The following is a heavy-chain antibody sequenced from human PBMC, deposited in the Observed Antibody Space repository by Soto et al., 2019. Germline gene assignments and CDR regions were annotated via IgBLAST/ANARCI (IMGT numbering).Heavy chain of an antibody. Sequence: PSDDLSLTCTVSGASISSSRSNWGWVRQPPGKGLEWIVSFYYTGGTYSTYYNPSLKSRVTISVDTYKSQFSLNLRSVTAADTAVYYCASPRHENYDFLSGYYALDYWGQGTLVTVSS. V-gene: IGHV4-39*01. J-gene: IGHJ4*02. CDR2: FYYTGGT. CDR1: GASISSSRSN. D-gene: IGHD3-3*01. CDR3: ASPRHENYDFLSGYYALDY.